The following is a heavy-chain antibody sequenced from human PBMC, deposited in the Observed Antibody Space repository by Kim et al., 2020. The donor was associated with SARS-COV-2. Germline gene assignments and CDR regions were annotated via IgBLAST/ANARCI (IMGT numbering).Heavy chain of an antibody. Sequence: DGTDKYYVDSVKGRFTISRDIAKNALYLQMNSLRAEDTAVYYCAKDAVDSWGQGTLVTVSS. V-gene: IGHV3-7*01. CDR3: AKDAVDS. J-gene: IGHJ4*02. CDR2: DGTDK.